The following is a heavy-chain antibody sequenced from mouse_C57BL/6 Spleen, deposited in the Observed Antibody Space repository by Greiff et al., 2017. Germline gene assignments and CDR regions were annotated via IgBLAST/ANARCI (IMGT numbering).Heavy chain of an antibody. V-gene: IGHV5-17*01. D-gene: IGHD2-2*01. Sequence: EVKVEESGGGLVKPGGSLKLSCAASGFTFSDYGMHWVRQAPEKGLEWVAYISSGSSTIYYADTVKGRFTISRDNAKNTLFLQMTSLRSEDTAMYYCARRIGYGNYFDYWGQGTTLTVSS. CDR1: GFTFSDYG. CDR3: ARRIGYGNYFDY. J-gene: IGHJ2*01. CDR2: ISSGSSTI.